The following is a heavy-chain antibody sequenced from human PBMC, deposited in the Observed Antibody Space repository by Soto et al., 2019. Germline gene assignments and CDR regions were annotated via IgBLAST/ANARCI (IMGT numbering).Heavy chain of an antibody. CDR3: AREAVSGRTGFDY. D-gene: IGHD6-19*01. J-gene: IGHJ4*02. V-gene: IGHV1-18*01. CDR1: GYTFTSYG. CDR2: VNAYNGNT. Sequence: ASVKVSCKASGYTFTSYGISWVRQAPGQGLEWMGWVNAYNGNTNYAQKFQGRVTMTTDTSTSTAYMELRSLRSDDTAVYYCAREAVSGRTGFDYWGQGPLVTVSS.